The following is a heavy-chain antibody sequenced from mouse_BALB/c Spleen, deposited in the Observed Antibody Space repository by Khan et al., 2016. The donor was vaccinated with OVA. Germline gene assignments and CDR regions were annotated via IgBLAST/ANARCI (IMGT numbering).Heavy chain of an antibody. D-gene: IGHD2-4*01. CDR3: ARDDYFVGDAMDY. J-gene: IGHJ4*01. CDR1: GYAFTNYY. Sequence: QVQLQQSGPELVKPGASVRISCKASGYAFTNYYLHWVKQRPGQGLEWIGWIYPGNVNTKYNEKFKDKATLTADKYSNTAYMQLSSMTSEDAAVYFCARDDYFVGDAMDYWVQGTSVTVSS. V-gene: IGHV1S56*01. CDR2: IYPGNVNT.